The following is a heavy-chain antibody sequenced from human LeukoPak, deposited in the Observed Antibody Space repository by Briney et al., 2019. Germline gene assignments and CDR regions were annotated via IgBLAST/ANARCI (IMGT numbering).Heavy chain of an antibody. D-gene: IGHD6-13*01. CDR3: ARAVAAAGTGAEYFQH. J-gene: IGHJ1*01. CDR1: RYTLTGYY. Sequence: ASVKVSCKASRYTLTGYYIHWVRQAPGQGLEWMGWINPNSGGTNYAQKFQGRVTMTRDTSINTAYMELSRLRSDDTAVYYCARAVAAAGTGAEYFQHWGQGTLVTVSS. V-gene: IGHV1-2*02. CDR2: INPNSGGT.